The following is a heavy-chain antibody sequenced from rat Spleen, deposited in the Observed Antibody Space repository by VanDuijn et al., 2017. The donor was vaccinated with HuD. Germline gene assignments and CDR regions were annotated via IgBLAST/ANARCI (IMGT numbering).Heavy chain of an antibody. J-gene: IGHJ2*01. CDR3: STAGSFTDYYFAGGFDY. V-gene: IGHV5-27*01. Sequence: EVQLVESGGGLVQPGRSLKLSCEASGFTFSNYYMAWVRQAPTKGLDWVAYISTGGGNTYYRDSVKGRFTVSRVNAKSTLYLQMDSLRSEDTATYYCSTAGSFTDYYFAGGFDYWGQGVMVTVSS. CDR1: GFTFSNYY. D-gene: IGHD1-6*01. CDR2: ISTGGGNT.